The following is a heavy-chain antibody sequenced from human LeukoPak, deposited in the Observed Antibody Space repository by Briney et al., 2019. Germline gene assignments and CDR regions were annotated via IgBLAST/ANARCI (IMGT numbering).Heavy chain of an antibody. CDR1: GFSVSASF. D-gene: IGHD6-25*01. V-gene: IGHV3-53*01. CDR2: IYAGGTT. Sequence: GGSLRLSCAASGFSVSASFMSWVRQVPGKGLELVSVIYAGGTTNYADSVKGRFTISRDNSKNTLYLQMNDLRAEDTALYYCAREWANQRQRRDYWGQGTPVTVSS. J-gene: IGHJ4*02. CDR3: AREWANQRQRRDY.